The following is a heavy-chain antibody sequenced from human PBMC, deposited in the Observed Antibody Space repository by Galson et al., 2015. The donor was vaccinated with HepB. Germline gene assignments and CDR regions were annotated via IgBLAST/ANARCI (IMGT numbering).Heavy chain of an antibody. J-gene: IGHJ4*02. CDR3: ARRMYSSSWYSGFDY. CDR2: ISYDGSNK. V-gene: IGHV3-30*03. D-gene: IGHD6-13*01. Sequence: SLRLSCAASGFTFSSYGMHWVRQAPGKGLEWVAVISYDGSNKYYADSVKGRFTISRDNSKNTLYLQMNSLRAEDTAVYYCARRMYSSSWYSGFDYSGQATLVTVSS. CDR1: GFTFSSYG.